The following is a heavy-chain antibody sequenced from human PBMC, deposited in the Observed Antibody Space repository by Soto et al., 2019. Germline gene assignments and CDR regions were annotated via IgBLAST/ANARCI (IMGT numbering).Heavy chain of an antibody. CDR1: GYTFTDYY. V-gene: IGHV1-2*04. D-gene: IGHD6-6*01. J-gene: IGHJ6*02. Sequence: ASVKVSCKASGYTFTDYYMHWVRQAPGQGLEWMGWINPNSGGTNYAQKFQGWVTMTRDTSISTAYMELSRLRSDDTAVYYCARAGYSSSAEDYYYGMDVWGQGTTVTVSS. CDR3: ARAGYSSSAEDYYYGMDV. CDR2: INPNSGGT.